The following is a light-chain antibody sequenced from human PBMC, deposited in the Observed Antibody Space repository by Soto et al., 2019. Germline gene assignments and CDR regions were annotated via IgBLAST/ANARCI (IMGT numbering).Light chain of an antibody. CDR2: AAS. CDR3: QQYSSYSAWT. Sequence: DIQMTQSPSSLSASVGDRVTITCRASQTISTYLNWYQQKPGKAPKLLIYAASSLQSGVPPRFSGSGSGTEFTLTIRSLQPDDIATYYCQQYSSYSAWTFGEGTKVDIK. J-gene: IGKJ1*01. CDR1: QTISTY. V-gene: IGKV1-39*01.